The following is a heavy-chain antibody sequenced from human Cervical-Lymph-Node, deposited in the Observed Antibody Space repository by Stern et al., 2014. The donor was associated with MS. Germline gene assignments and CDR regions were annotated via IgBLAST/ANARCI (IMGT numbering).Heavy chain of an antibody. CDR3: ARATDL. J-gene: IGHJ5*02. V-gene: IGHV4-59*01. CDR1: GASITSYY. CDR2: IYYRGNN. Sequence: QVQLQESGPGLLRPSETLSLTCTVSGASITSYYWSWIRQPPGKGLEWIGYIYYRGNNNYNASLKGRVAISIGTSKTQFSLRLSSVTAADTAVYYCARATDLWGQGTLVTVSS.